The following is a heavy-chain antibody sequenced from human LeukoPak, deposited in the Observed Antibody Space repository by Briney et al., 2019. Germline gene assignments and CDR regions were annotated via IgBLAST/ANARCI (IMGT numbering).Heavy chain of an antibody. V-gene: IGHV3-7*03. J-gene: IGHJ4*02. CDR1: GFTFSSYW. CDR2: IKQDGSEK. D-gene: IGHD6-13*01. CDR3: ARGALGIAAAGIDFDY. Sequence: GGSLRLSCAASGFTFSSYWMSWVRQAPGKGLEWVASIKQDGSEKYSVDSVRGRFTISRDNAKNSLYLQMNSLRAEDTAVYYCARGALGIAAAGIDFDYWGQGTLVTVSS.